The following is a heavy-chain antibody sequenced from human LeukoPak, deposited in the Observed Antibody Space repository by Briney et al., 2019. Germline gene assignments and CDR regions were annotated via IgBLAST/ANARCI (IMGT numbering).Heavy chain of an antibody. Sequence: PGGSLRLSCAASGFTFSSYGMHWVRQAPGKGLEWVAVISYDGSNKYYADSVKGRFTISRDNSKNTLYLQMNSLRAEDTAVYYCAKGYYGSGSYSDYWGQGTLVTVSS. CDR2: ISYDGSNK. CDR1: GFTFSSYG. D-gene: IGHD3-10*01. CDR3: AKGYYGSGSYSDY. V-gene: IGHV3-30*18. J-gene: IGHJ4*02.